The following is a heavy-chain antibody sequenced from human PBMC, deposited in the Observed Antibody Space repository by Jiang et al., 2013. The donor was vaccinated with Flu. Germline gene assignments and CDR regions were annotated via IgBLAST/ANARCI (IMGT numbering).Heavy chain of an antibody. J-gene: IGHJ5*02. V-gene: IGHV4-34*01. CDR2: IIHSGTT. CDR1: GGSFNGSY. CDR3: ARGSSRRFLLRHTMFPLPPLDRFDP. Sequence: LLKPSETLSLTCAVFGGSFNGSYWSWIRQPPGKGLEWIGVIIHSGTTNYNPSFKSRVTISVDTSKNQFSLNLSSVAAADTAVYYCARGSSRRFLLRHTMFPLPPLDRFDPWGQGTLVTVSS. D-gene: IGHD3-10*02.